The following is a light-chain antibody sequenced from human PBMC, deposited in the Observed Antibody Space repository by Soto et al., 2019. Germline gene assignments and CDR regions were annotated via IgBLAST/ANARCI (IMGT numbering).Light chain of an antibody. CDR3: CSYTSSTTYV. CDR1: SSDVGGYNY. Sequence: QSALTQPASVSGSPGQSITISCTGTSSDVGGYNYVSWYQQHPGKAPKLIIYAVTNRPSGVSIRFSGPKSGNTASLTISGLQAEDEADYYCCSYTSSTTYVFGPGTKVTVL. V-gene: IGLV2-14*01. CDR2: AVT. J-gene: IGLJ1*01.